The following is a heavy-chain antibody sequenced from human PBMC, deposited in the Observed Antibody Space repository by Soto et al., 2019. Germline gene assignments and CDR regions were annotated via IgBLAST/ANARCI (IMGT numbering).Heavy chain of an antibody. CDR1: GGSISSSHYF. D-gene: IGHD3-3*01. V-gene: IGHV4-39*02. CDR3: ASTIFPPSNWFDS. CDR2: IYYSGNT. J-gene: IGHJ5*01. Sequence: QLQLQESGPGLVKPSETLSLTCTVSGGSISSSHYFWGWIRQPPGKGLEWIASIYYSGNTYYNPSLKSRVILSINPSMNHFSLNLSSVTAADTAVYYCASTIFPPSNWFDSWGQGTLVTASS.